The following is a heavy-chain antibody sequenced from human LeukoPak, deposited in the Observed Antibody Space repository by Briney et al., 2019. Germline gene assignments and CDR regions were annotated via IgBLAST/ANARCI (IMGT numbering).Heavy chain of an antibody. CDR2: IYHSGST. CDR3: ARGGDYYERILDY. J-gene: IGHJ4*02. V-gene: IGHV4-30-2*01. CDR1: GGSISSGGYS. Sequence: SQTLSLTCAVSGGSISSGGYSCSWIRQPPGKGLEWIGYIYHSGSTYYNPSLKSRVTISVDRSKNQFSLKLSSVTAADTAVYYCARGGDYYERILDYWGQGTLVTVSS. D-gene: IGHD3-22*01.